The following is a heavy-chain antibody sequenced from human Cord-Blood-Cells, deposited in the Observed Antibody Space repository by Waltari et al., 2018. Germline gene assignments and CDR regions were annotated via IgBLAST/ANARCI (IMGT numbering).Heavy chain of an antibody. J-gene: IGHJ4*02. Sequence: EVQLVESGGGLVQPGGSLRLSCGASGFTFSSYSMNWVRQAPGKGLEWVSYISSSSSTIYYADSVKGRFTISRDNAKNSLYLQMNSLRDEDTAVYYCAREVVYDILTGYCDYWGQGTLVTVSS. CDR3: AREVVYDILTGYCDY. V-gene: IGHV3-48*02. D-gene: IGHD3-9*01. CDR2: ISSSSSTI. CDR1: GFTFSSYS.